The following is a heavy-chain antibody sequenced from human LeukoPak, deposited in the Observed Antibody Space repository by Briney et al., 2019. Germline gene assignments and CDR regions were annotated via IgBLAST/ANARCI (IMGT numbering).Heavy chain of an antibody. CDR2: INAGNGNT. D-gene: IGHD6-19*01. CDR1: GYTFTSYA. Sequence: ASVKVSCKASGYTFTSYAMHWVRQAPGQRLEWMGWINAGNGNTKYSQKFQGRVTITRDTSASTAYMELSSLRSEDTAVYYCAGIRAVAGYDGMDVWGQGTTVTVSS. V-gene: IGHV1-3*01. J-gene: IGHJ6*02. CDR3: AGIRAVAGYDGMDV.